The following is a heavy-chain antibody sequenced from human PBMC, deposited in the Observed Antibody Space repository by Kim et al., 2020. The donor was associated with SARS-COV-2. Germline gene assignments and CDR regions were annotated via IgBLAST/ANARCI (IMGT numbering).Heavy chain of an antibody. Sequence: SETLSLTCAVYGGSFSGYYWSWIRQPPGKGLEWIGEINHSGSTNYNPSLKSRVTISVDTSKNQFSLKLISVTAADTAVYYCARVRYSSSWIDAFDIWGQGTMVTVSS. CDR2: INHSGST. CDR3: ARVRYSSSWIDAFDI. D-gene: IGHD6-13*01. J-gene: IGHJ3*02. V-gene: IGHV4-34*01. CDR1: GGSFSGYY.